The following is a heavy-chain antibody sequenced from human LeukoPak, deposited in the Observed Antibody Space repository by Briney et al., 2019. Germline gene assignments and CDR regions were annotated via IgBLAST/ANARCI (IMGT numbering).Heavy chain of an antibody. D-gene: IGHD3-10*01. CDR2: ISAYNGNT. J-gene: IGHJ4*02. CDR3: ARSLVKFGEADY. CDR1: GYAFTGYN. Sequence: ASVKVSFKASGYAFTGYNMHWVRQAPGQGLEWMGWISAYNGNTNYAQKLQGRVTMTTDTSTSTAYMELRSLRSDDTAVYYCARSLVKFGEADYWGQGTLVTVSS. V-gene: IGHV1-18*04.